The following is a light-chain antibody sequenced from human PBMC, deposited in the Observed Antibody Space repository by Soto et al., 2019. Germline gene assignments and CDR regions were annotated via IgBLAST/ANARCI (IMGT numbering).Light chain of an antibody. CDR1: SSNIGAGYD. Sequence: QSVLTQPPSVSGAPGQRVTISCTGSSSNIGAGYDVHWYQQVPGTAPKLLIYGNYNRPSGVPDRFSGSESGTSASLAITGLQAEDEADYYCQSYDNSLRGWVFGGGTKLTVL. CDR3: QSYDNSLRGWV. V-gene: IGLV1-40*01. CDR2: GNY. J-gene: IGLJ2*01.